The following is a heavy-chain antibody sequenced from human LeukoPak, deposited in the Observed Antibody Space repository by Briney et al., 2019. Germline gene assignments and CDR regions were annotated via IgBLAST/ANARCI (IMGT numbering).Heavy chain of an antibody. D-gene: IGHD6-13*01. CDR1: GFTFSSYA. CDR3: GKPFLVTQQLVRGTLDY. V-gene: IGHV3-64D*09. J-gene: IGHJ4*02. CDR2: ISSNGGST. Sequence: GGSLRLSCSASGFTFSSYAMHWVRQAPGKGLEYVSAISSNGGSTYYADSVKGRFTISRDNSKNTLYLQMSSLRAEDTAVYYCGKPFLVTQQLVRGTLDYWGQGTLVTVSS.